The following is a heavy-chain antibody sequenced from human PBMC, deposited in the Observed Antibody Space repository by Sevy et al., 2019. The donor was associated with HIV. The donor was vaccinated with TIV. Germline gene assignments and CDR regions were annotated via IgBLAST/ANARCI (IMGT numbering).Heavy chain of an antibody. Sequence: GGSLRLSCAASGFTFSSYAMSWVRQAPGKGLEWVSAISGSGGSTYYADSVKGRFTISRDNSKNTLYLQMNGLRAEDTAVYYCAKDHTSYGLYYFDYWGQGTLVTVSS. CDR3: AKDHTSYGLYYFDY. CDR1: GFTFSSYA. CDR2: ISGSGGST. D-gene: IGHD3-10*01. V-gene: IGHV3-23*01. J-gene: IGHJ4*02.